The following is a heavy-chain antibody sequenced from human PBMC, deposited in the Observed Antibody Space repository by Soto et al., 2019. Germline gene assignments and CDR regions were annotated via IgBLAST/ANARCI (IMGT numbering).Heavy chain of an antibody. V-gene: IGHV1-8*01. CDR3: ARACYDILTGYYTDYYYYYIDV. J-gene: IGHJ6*03. CDR1: GYTFTSYD. CDR2: MNPNSGNT. D-gene: IGHD3-9*01. Sequence: QVQLVQSGAEVKKPGASVKVSCKASGYTFTSYDINWVRQATGQGLEWMGWMNPNSGNTGYAQKFQGRVTMTRNTSISTANMELRSLRSEDTAVYYCARACYDILTGYYTDYYYYYIDVWGKGTTVTVSS.